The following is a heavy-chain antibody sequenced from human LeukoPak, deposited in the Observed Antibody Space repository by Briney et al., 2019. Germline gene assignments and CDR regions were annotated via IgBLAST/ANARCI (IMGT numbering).Heavy chain of an antibody. CDR2: IYYSGST. CDR3: TRLSVPIDY. CDR1: GGSISSSSYY. D-gene: IGHD2-2*01. J-gene: IGHJ4*02. Sequence: SETLSLTCTVSGGSISSSSYYWGWIRQPPGKGLEWIGSIYYSGSTYYNPSLKSRVTISVDTSKNQFSLKLSSVTTADTAVYYCTRLSVPIDYWGQGTLVTVSS. V-gene: IGHV4-39*01.